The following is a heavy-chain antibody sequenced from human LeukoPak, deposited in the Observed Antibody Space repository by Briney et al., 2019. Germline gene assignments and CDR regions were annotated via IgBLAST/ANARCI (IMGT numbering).Heavy chain of an antibody. Sequence: ASVKVSCTTSGYSFTGFYIHWVRQAPGQGLEWMGWINPNGGGTNYPQKFQGRVTMTRDTSISTAYMEVTGLRSDDTAVYYCTRDGGQHLGVLNYWGQGTQVIVSS. V-gene: IGHV1-2*02. D-gene: IGHD2-2*01. CDR2: INPNGGGT. J-gene: IGHJ4*02. CDR1: GYSFTGFY. CDR3: TRDGGQHLGVLNY.